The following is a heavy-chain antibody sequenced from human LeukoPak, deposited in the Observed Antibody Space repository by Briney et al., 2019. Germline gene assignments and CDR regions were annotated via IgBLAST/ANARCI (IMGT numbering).Heavy chain of an antibody. J-gene: IGHJ6*02. CDR3: VKDSSSVRGYFYDAMAV. Sequence: GGSLRLSCSASGFTFSSYPMHWVRQAPGKGLEYVSAMSSNGVSTYYADSVKGRFTISRDNSKNTLYLQMRSLRDEDTAVYYCVKDSSSVRGYFYDAMAVWGQATTVTVSS. CDR2: MSSNGVST. V-gene: IGHV3-64D*09. CDR1: GFTFSSYP. D-gene: IGHD3-10*02.